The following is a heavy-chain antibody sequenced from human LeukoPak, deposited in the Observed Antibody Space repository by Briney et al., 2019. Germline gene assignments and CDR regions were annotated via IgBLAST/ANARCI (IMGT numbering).Heavy chain of an antibody. J-gene: IGHJ4*02. CDR3: ARDTGPFDY. V-gene: IGHV4-61*01. Sequence: SETLSHTCTVSGGSVSSGSYYWSWIRQPPGKGLEWIGYISYTGSTNYNPSLKSRVTISLDTSKKQFSLNLSSVTAADTAVYYCARDTGPFDYWGQGTLVTVSS. CDR2: ISYTGST. D-gene: IGHD2-8*02. CDR1: GGSVSSGSYY.